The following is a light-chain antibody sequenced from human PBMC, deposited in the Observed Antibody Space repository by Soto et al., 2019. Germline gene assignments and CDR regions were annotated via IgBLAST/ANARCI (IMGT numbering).Light chain of an antibody. J-gene: IGLJ2*01. Sequence: QSVLTQPHSVSGSPGQSVTISCTGTTSDIGAYNYVSWYQQHPGKAPKLIIYGVSKRPSGVPERFSGSKSDSTASLTISGLQDEDEADYYCCSYAGYYTLLFGGGTKLTVL. CDR2: GVS. CDR3: CSYAGYYTLL. CDR1: TSDIGAYNY. V-gene: IGLV2-11*01.